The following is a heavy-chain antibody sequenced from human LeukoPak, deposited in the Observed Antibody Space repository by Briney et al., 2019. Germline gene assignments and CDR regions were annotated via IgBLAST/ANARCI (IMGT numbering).Heavy chain of an antibody. V-gene: IGHV1-18*04. J-gene: IGHJ4*02. Sequence: VKVSCKASGYTFTSRGFSWVRQAPGQGLEWMGWINADNDNTNYAQKLQGRVTLTTDTSTSTAYMELRSLRSDDTAVYYCARDEISGGWYNHWGQGTLVTVSS. CDR2: INADNDNT. CDR1: GYTFTSRG. D-gene: IGHD6-19*01. CDR3: ARDEISGGWYNH.